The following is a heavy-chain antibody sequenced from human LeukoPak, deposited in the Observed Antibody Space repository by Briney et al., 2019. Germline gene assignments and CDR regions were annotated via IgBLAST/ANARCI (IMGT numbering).Heavy chain of an antibody. Sequence: GGSLRLSCAASGFTFSGHWMSWVRQAPGKGLEWVANINQGGSDKYYVDSVKGRFTISRDNANNLLYLQMNSLRGEDTAVYYCTRDRSRAEDDWGQGTLVTVPS. V-gene: IGHV3-7*01. J-gene: IGHJ4*02. D-gene: IGHD1-14*01. CDR3: TRDRSRAEDD. CDR1: GFTFSGHW. CDR2: INQGGSDK.